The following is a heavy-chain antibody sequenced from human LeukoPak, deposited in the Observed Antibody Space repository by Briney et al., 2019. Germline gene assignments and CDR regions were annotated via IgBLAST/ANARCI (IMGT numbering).Heavy chain of an antibody. V-gene: IGHV1-69*13. D-gene: IGHD3-3*01. Sequence: GASVKVSCKASGGTFISYAISWVRQAPGQGLEWMGGIIPIFGTANYAQKFQGRVTITADESTSTAYMELSSLRSEDTAVYYCARDPSTIFGVSTGGMDVWGQGTTVTVSS. J-gene: IGHJ6*02. CDR3: ARDPSTIFGVSTGGMDV. CDR2: IIPIFGTA. CDR1: GGTFISYA.